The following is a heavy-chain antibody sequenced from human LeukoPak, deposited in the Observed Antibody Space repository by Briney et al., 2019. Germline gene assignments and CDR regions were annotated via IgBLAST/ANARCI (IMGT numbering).Heavy chain of an antibody. CDR3: ARRALVEWLCPTVNYYYGMDV. CDR1: GYTFTSYD. V-gene: IGHV1-8*01. D-gene: IGHD3-3*01. CDR2: MNPNSGNT. J-gene: IGHJ6*02. Sequence: ASVKVSCKASGYTFTSYDINWVRQATGQGLEWMGWMNPNSGNTGYAQKFQGRVTMTRNTSISTAYMELSSLRSEDTAVYYCARRALVEWLCPTVNYYYGMDVWGQGTTVTVSS.